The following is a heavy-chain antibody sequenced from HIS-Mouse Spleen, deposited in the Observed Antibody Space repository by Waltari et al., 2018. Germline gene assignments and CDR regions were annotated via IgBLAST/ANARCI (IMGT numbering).Heavy chain of an antibody. J-gene: IGHJ2*01. CDR2: IYYSGST. Sequence: QLQLQESGPGLVKPSETLSLTCTVPGGPISSSSYYWGCIRKPPGKGLEWIGSIYYSGSTSYNPSLKSRVTISVDTSKNQFSLKLSSVTAADTAVYYCAREIPYSSSWYDWYFDLWGRGTLVTVSS. D-gene: IGHD6-13*01. CDR3: AREIPYSSSWYDWYFDL. V-gene: IGHV4-39*07. CDR1: GGPISSSSYY.